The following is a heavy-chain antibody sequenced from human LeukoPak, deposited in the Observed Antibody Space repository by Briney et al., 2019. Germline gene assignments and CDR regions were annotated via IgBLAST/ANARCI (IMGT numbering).Heavy chain of an antibody. CDR1: GHSISNTYY. V-gene: IGHV4-4*07. D-gene: IGHD2-15*01. J-gene: IGHJ6*03. Sequence: NPSETLSLTCSVSGHSISNTYYWGWIRQPAGKGLEWIGRIYTSGSTNYNPSLKSRVTMSVDTSKNQFSLKLSSVTAADTAVYYCARGVGDYYYYYYMDVWGKGTTVTVSS. CDR2: IYTSGST. CDR3: ARGVGDYYYYYYMDV.